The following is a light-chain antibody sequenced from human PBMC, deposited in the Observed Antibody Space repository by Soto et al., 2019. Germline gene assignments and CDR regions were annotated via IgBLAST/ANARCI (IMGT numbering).Light chain of an antibody. CDR3: HQYHNFPRT. V-gene: IGKV1-17*01. J-gene: IGKJ1*01. CDR2: KAS. Sequence: DIQMTQSPSSLSASVGDRVAITCRASQGIRNDLGWYQQKPGKAPKRLIYKASTLKSGVPSRFSGSGSGTEFTLTISSLQPDDFATYYCHQYHNFPRTFGQGTKVDIK. CDR1: QGIRND.